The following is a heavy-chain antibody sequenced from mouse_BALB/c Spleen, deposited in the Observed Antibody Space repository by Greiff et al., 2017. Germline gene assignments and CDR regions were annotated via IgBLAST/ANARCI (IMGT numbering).Heavy chain of an antibody. CDR1: GFTFSDYG. CDR2: ISNLAYSI. V-gene: IGHV5-15*02. D-gene: IGHD3-3*01. CDR3: ARYRDLYAMDY. J-gene: IGHJ4*01. Sequence: EVKLVESGGGLVQPGGSRKLSCAASGFTFSDYGMAWVRQAPGKGPEWVAFISNLAYSIYYADTVTGRFTISRENAKNTLYLEMSSLRSEDTAMYYCARYRDLYAMDYWGQGTSVTVSS.